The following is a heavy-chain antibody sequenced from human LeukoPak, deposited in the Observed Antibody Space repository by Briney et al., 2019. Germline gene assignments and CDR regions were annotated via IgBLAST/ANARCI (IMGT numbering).Heavy chain of an antibody. D-gene: IGHD1-26*01. Sequence: GASVKVSCKASGYTFTSYGISWVRQAPGQGLEWMGWISAYNGNTNYAQKLQGRVTMTEDTSTDTAYMELSSLRSEDTAVYYCATDPPSSGSWGQGTLVTVSS. J-gene: IGHJ4*02. CDR2: ISAYNGNT. CDR1: GYTFTSYG. CDR3: ATDPPSSGS. V-gene: IGHV1-18*01.